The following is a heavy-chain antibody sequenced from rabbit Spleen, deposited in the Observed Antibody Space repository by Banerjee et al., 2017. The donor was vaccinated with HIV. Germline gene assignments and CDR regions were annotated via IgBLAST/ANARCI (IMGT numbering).Heavy chain of an antibody. CDR1: GFSFSNGYD. CDR2: IYGGFDYT. D-gene: IGHD8-1*01. Sequence: QEQLEESGGDLVKPEGSLTLTCTASGFSFSNGYDMCWVRQAPGKGLEWIGCIYGGFDYTYYASWASGQFTISKTSSTTVTLQMTSLTVADTATYFCARDAGTSFSTYGMDLWGPGTLVTVS. CDR3: ARDAGTSFSTYGMDL. J-gene: IGHJ6*01. V-gene: IGHV1S45*01.